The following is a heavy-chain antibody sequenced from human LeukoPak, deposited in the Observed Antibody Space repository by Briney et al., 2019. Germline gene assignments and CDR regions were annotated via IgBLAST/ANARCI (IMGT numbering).Heavy chain of an antibody. D-gene: IGHD3-3*01. CDR1: GGSFSGYY. V-gene: IGHV4-34*01. CDR3: ARTRKVWGGYFAFDI. Sequence: YPSETLSLTCAVYGGSFSGYYWSWIRQPPGKGLEWIGEINHSGSTNYNPSLKSRVTISVDTSKNQFSLKLSSVTAADTAVYYCARTRKVWGGYFAFDIWGQGTMVTVSS. CDR2: INHSGST. J-gene: IGHJ3*02.